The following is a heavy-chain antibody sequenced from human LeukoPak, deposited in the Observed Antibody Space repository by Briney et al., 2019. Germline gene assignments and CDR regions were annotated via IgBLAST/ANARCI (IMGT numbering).Heavy chain of an antibody. CDR1: GGSISSSNW. Sequence: SETLSLTCAVSGGSISSSNWWSWVRQPPGKGLEWIGEINHSGSTNYNPSLKSRVTISVDTSKNQFSLKLSSVTAADTAVYYCARDHVLRYFDWLPYGMDVWSQGTTVTVSS. CDR3: ARDHVLRYFDWLPYGMDV. J-gene: IGHJ6*02. D-gene: IGHD3-9*01. V-gene: IGHV4-4*02. CDR2: INHSGST.